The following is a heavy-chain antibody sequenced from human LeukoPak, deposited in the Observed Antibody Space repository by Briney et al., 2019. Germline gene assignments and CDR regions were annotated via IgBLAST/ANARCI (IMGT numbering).Heavy chain of an antibody. Sequence: ASVRVSCKASGYTFSSSDFNWVRQVRGQGFEWKGWMKGHNGDTDYAEKFQGRVTMTRDTSISTAYMELSSLRSEDTAVYYCARRSAAAGRAYFDYWGQGTLVTVSS. CDR3: ARRSAAAGRAYFDY. CDR1: GYTFSSSD. D-gene: IGHD6-13*01. V-gene: IGHV1-8*01. J-gene: IGHJ4*02. CDR2: MKGHNGDT.